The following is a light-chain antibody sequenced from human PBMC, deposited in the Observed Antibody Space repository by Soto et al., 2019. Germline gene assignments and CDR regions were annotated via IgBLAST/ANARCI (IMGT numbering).Light chain of an antibody. CDR3: SSFTTSRTVV. CDR2: DVS. J-gene: IGLJ2*01. CDR1: SSDIGAYNY. Sequence: QSALTQPASVSGSPGQSITISCTGTSSDIGAYNYVSWCQQHPGKAPKLMIYDVSTRPSGVSNRFSGSKSGNTASLTISGLQAEDEADYYCSSFTTSRTVVFGGGTQLTVL. V-gene: IGLV2-14*01.